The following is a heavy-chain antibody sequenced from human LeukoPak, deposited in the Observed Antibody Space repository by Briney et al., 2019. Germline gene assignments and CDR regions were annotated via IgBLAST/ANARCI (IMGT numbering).Heavy chain of an antibody. CDR2: ISGSGGST. CDR1: GFTFSSYA. CDR3: AKEGGYGSGSLPSY. J-gene: IGHJ4*02. Sequence: QTGGSLRLSCAASGFTFSSYAMSWVRQAPGKGLEWVSAISGSGGSTYYADSVKGRFTISRDNSKNTLYLQMNSLRAEDTAVYYCAKEGGYGSGSLPSYWGQGTLVTVSS. D-gene: IGHD3-10*01. V-gene: IGHV3-23*01.